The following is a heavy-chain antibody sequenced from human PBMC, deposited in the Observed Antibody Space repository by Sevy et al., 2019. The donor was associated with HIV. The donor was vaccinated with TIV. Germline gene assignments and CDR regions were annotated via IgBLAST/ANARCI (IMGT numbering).Heavy chain of an antibody. CDR3: ARGSFYYGSGSSHAFDI. CDR2: ISYDGSNK. CDR1: GFTFSSYA. D-gene: IGHD3-10*01. J-gene: IGHJ3*02. Sequence: GGSLRLSCAASGFTFSSYAMHWVRQAPGKGLEWVAVISYDGSNKYYADSVKGRFTISRDNSKNTLYLQMNSLRAEDTAVYYCARGSFYYGSGSSHAFDIWGQRTMVTVSS. V-gene: IGHV3-30*04.